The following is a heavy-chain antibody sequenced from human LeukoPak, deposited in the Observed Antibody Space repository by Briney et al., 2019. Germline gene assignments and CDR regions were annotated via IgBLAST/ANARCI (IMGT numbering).Heavy chain of an antibody. CDR2: ISGSGGST. D-gene: IGHD6-13*01. J-gene: IGHJ4*02. V-gene: IGHV3-23*01. CDR3: ATGIAVASTDDY. Sequence: GGSLRLSCAGSGFTFSTYAMSWVRQAPGKGLEWVSAISGSGGSTYSADSVKGRFTISRDNSKNTLYLQMNSLRAEDTAVYYCATGIAVASTDDYWGQGTLVTVSS. CDR1: GFTFSTYA.